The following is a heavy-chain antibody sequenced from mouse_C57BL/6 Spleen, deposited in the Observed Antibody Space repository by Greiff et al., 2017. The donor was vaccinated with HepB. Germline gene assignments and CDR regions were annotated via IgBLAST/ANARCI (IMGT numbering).Heavy chain of an antibody. Sequence: EVKLMESGGGLVQPGGSLKLSCAASGFTFSDYYMYWVRQTPEKRLEWVAYISNGGGSTYYPDTVKGRFTISRDNAKNTLYLQRSRRKSEDTAMYYCARGGNYFSTPYFDYWGQGTTLTVSS. CDR3: ARGGNYFSTPYFDY. J-gene: IGHJ2*01. V-gene: IGHV5-12*01. CDR1: GFTFSDYY. D-gene: IGHD1-1*01. CDR2: ISNGGGST.